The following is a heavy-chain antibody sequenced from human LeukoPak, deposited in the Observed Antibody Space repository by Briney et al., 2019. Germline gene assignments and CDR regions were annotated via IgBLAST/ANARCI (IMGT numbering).Heavy chain of an antibody. D-gene: IGHD4-11*01. CDR1: GFTFSSYA. V-gene: IGHV3-23*01. CDR3: AKGFLPYSTGNFDY. Sequence: GGSLRLSCAASGFTFSSYAMSWVRQAPGKGLEWVSGISGSGGSTYYADSMKGRFTLSRDNSKSTLYLEMNSLRAEDTAVYYCAKGFLPYSTGNFDYWGQGTLVTVSS. CDR2: ISGSGGST. J-gene: IGHJ4*02.